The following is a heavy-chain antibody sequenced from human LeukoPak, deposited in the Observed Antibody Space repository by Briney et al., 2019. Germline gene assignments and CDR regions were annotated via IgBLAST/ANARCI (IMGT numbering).Heavy chain of an antibody. D-gene: IGHD6-19*01. CDR3: ARERSSGWSPFDY. Sequence: GASVKVSCKASGGTFSSYAISWVRQAPGQGLEWMGGIIPIFGTANYAQKFQGRVTITADESTSTAYMELSSLRSEDTAVYYCARERSSGWSPFDYWGQATLVTVSS. CDR2: IIPIFGTA. V-gene: IGHV1-69*13. J-gene: IGHJ4*02. CDR1: GGTFSSYA.